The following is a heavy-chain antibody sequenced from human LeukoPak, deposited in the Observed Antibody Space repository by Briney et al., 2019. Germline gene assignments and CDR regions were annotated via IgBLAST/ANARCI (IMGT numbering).Heavy chain of an antibody. CDR3: ARDWYFDL. Sequence: TGGSLRLSCAASGFTFSSYAMHWVRQAPGKGLEWVAVISYDGSNKYYADSVKGRFTISRDNSKNTLYLQMNSLRAEDTAVYYCARDWYFDLWGRGPVVTVSS. CDR1: GFTFSSYA. J-gene: IGHJ2*01. CDR2: ISYDGSNK. V-gene: IGHV3-30-3*01.